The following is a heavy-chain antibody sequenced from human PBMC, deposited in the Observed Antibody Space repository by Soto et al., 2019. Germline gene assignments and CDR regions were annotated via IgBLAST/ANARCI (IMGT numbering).Heavy chain of an antibody. CDR1: GYTFTSYG. CDR3: ARARWFGESAPIDC. Sequence: VASVKVSCKASGYTFTSYGISWVRQAPGQGLEWMGWISAYNGNTNYAQKLQGRVTMTTDTSTSTAYMELRSLRSDDTAVYYCARARWFGESAPIDCWGQGTLVTVSS. V-gene: IGHV1-18*04. CDR2: ISAYNGNT. D-gene: IGHD3-10*01. J-gene: IGHJ4*02.